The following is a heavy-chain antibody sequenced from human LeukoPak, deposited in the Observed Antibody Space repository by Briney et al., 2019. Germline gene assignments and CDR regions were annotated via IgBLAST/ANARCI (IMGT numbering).Heavy chain of an antibody. J-gene: IGHJ4*02. V-gene: IGHV4-4*07. CDR1: GGSISSYY. CDR2: IYTSGST. D-gene: IGHD3-10*01. Sequence: KPSETLSLTCTVSGGSISSYYWSWIRQPAGKGLEWIERIYTSGSTNYNPSLKSRVTISVDTSKNQFSLKLSSVTAADTAVYYCARSTRVLLWFGELLSNFDYWGQGTLVTVSS. CDR3: ARSTRVLLWFGELLSNFDY.